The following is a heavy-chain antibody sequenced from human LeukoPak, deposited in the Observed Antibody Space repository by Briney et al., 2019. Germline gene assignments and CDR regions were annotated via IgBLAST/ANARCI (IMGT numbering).Heavy chain of an antibody. V-gene: IGHV4-61*02. D-gene: IGHD3-22*01. J-gene: IGHJ3*02. CDR2: IYTSGST. Sequence: SETLSLTCTVSGGSISSGSYYWSWIRQPAGKGLEWIGRIYTSGSTNYNPSLKSRVTISVDTSKNQFSLKLSSVTAADTAVYYCAREGDYYYGSSGYYRNPDAFDIWGQGTMVTVSS. CDR3: AREGDYYYGSSGYYRNPDAFDI. CDR1: GGSISSGSYY.